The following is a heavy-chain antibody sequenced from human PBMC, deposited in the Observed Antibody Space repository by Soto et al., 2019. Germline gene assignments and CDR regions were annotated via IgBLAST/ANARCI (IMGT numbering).Heavy chain of an antibody. J-gene: IGHJ5*02. Sequence: EVQLVESGGGLVKPGGSLRLSCAASGFSFSTYSMNWVRQAPGKGLEWVSSITSSNYMYYADSVQGRFTISRDNAENSLYLQMNSLRAEDTAVYYCARDSSSSSWYDLGGFDPWGQGTLVTVSS. CDR3: ARDSSSSSWYDLGGFDP. CDR1: GFSFSTYS. CDR2: ITSSNYM. D-gene: IGHD6-13*01. V-gene: IGHV3-21*02.